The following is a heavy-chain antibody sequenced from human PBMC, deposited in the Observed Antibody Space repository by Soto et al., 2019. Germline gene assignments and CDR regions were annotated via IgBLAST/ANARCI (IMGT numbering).Heavy chain of an antibody. D-gene: IGHD2-2*02. CDR3: ARDGYCTSTSCYNPV. Sequence: GGSLRLSCAASGFTFSSYEMNWVRQAPGKGLEWVSYISTSGSSIYYADSVKGRFTISRDNAKNSLYLQMNSLRAEDTAIYYCARDGYCTSTSCYNPVWGQGTTVTVSS. CDR2: ISTSGSSI. J-gene: IGHJ6*02. V-gene: IGHV3-48*03. CDR1: GFTFSSYE.